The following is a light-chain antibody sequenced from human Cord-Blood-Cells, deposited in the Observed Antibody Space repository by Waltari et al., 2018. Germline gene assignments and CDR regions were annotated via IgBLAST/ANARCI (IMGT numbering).Light chain of an antibody. CDR3: QSADSSGTV. Sequence: SYELTQPPSVSVSPGQTARITCSGDALPKQYAYWYQQKPGQAPLMVIDKDXXXXXXXXXXXXGXXXXXXXXXTISGVQAEDEADYYCQSADSSGTVFGGGTKLTVL. CDR2: KDX. CDR1: ALPKQY. J-gene: IGLJ3*02. V-gene: IGLV3-25*03.